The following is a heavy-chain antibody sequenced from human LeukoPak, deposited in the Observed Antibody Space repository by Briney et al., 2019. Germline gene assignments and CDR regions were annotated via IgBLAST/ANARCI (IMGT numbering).Heavy chain of an antibody. D-gene: IGHD6-13*01. CDR1: GGSFSGYY. J-gene: IGHJ6*02. V-gene: IGHV4-34*01. CDR3: ARGREQQLVRGYYCGMDV. Sequence: PSETLSLTCAVYGGSFSGYYWSWIRQPPGKGLEWIGEINHSGSTNYNPSLKSRVTISVDTSKNQFSLKLSSVTAADTAVYYCARGREQQLVRGYYCGMDVWGQGTTVTVSS. CDR2: INHSGST.